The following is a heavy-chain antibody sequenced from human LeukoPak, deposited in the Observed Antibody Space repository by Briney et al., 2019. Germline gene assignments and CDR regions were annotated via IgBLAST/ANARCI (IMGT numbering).Heavy chain of an antibody. CDR3: ARGRGVRGVNNWFDP. Sequence: PSETLSLTCTVSGVSISSGGYYWSWIRQPPGKGLEWIGEINHSGSTNYNPSLKSRVTISVDTSKNQFSLELSSVTAADTAVYYCARGRGVRGVNNWFDPWGQGTLITVSS. V-gene: IGHV4-39*07. D-gene: IGHD3-10*01. J-gene: IGHJ5*02. CDR2: INHSGST. CDR1: GVSISSGGYY.